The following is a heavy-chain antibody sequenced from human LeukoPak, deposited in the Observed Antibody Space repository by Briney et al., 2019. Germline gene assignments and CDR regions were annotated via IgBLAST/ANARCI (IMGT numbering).Heavy chain of an antibody. CDR2: IRYDGSNK. J-gene: IGHJ4*02. CDR1: GFTFSSYG. D-gene: IGHD4-17*01. Sequence: PGGSMRLSCAASGFTFSSYGMHWVRQAPGKGLEWVAFIRYDGSNKYYADSVKGRFTISRDNSKNTLYLQMNSLRAEDTAVYYCARDSATVPDYWGQGTLVTVSS. V-gene: IGHV3-30*02. CDR3: ARDSATVPDY.